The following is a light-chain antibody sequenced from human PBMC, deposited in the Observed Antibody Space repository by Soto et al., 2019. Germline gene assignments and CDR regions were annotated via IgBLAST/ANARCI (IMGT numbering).Light chain of an antibody. CDR3: ISYTTSSNYV. J-gene: IGLJ1*01. Sequence: QSVLTQPASVSGSPGQSIAISCTGTSSDVGAYNYVSWYQQHPAKAPKLMIYDVTNRPSGVSDRFSGSKSGNTASLTISGLQAEDEADYYCISYTTSSNYVFGSGTKVTVL. CDR2: DVT. CDR1: SSDVGAYNY. V-gene: IGLV2-14*01.